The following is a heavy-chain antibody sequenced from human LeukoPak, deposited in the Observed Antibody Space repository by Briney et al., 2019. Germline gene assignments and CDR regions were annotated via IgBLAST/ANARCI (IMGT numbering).Heavy chain of an antibody. Sequence: GESLTLSCAASGFTFSSYWIHWVRQAPGKGLVWVSCINSVGSSTNYADSVKGRFTISRDNAKNTLFLQMNSLRADDTAVYYCASLTKTTVVTPAEYWGQGTLVTVSS. CDR3: ASLTKTTVVTPAEY. J-gene: IGHJ4*02. V-gene: IGHV3-74*01. CDR2: INSVGSST. D-gene: IGHD4-23*01. CDR1: GFTFSSYW.